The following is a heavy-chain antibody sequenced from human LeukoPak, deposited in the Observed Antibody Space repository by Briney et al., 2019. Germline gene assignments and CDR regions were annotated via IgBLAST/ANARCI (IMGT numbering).Heavy chain of an antibody. V-gene: IGHV4-61*05. CDR3: ARPGVGSGRYGAFDI. Sequence: AETLSLTCTVSGGSISSRSYYWGWIRQPPGKGLEWIGYIYYNGGTNYNPSLESRLTMSVDTSKNQFSLKLRSVTAADTAVYYCARPGVGSGRYGAFDIWGQGTMVTVSS. CDR1: GGSISSRSYY. CDR2: IYYNGGT. D-gene: IGHD5-18*01. J-gene: IGHJ3*02.